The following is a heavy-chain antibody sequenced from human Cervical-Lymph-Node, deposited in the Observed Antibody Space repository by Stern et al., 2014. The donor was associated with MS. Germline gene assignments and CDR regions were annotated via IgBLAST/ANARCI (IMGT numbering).Heavy chain of an antibody. CDR3: AREGYSSSYDAFDI. J-gene: IGHJ3*02. Sequence: QVQLQESGPGLVKPSGTLSLTCAVSGGSISSSNWWCWVRQPPGKGLEWIGEIYHRGSTNYTPSLKRPVTLSVDKSQKQFSLKLSSVTAADTAVYYCAREGYSSSYDAFDIWGQGTMVTVSS. V-gene: IGHV4-4*02. D-gene: IGHD6-6*01. CDR2: IYHRGST. CDR1: GGSISSSNW.